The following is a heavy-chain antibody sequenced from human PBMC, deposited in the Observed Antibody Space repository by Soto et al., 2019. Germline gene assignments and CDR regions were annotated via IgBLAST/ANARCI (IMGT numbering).Heavy chain of an antibody. Sequence: EVQLVETGGGLIQPGGSLRLSCLASGFSVTTNYIIWVRQPPGKGLEWVSTTFTGGSTHYADSVKGRFSISRDNPKNTVYLQMNTLRVEDTAVYYCAKKPPSSIQGWAFGMDVWGQGTTVSVSS. V-gene: IGHV3-53*02. D-gene: IGHD1-26*01. CDR2: TFTGGST. CDR1: GFSVTTNY. J-gene: IGHJ6*02. CDR3: AKKPPSSIQGWAFGMDV.